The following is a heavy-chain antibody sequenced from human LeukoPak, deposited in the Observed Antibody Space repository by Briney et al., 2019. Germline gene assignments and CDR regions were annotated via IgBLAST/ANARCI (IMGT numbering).Heavy chain of an antibody. J-gene: IGHJ4*02. CDR1: GFTFRSYW. D-gene: IGHD3-16*02. V-gene: IGHV3-7*01. Sequence: PGGSLRLSCAASGFTFRSYWMGWVRQAPGKGLEWVANIKEDGSDKYYVESVKGRLNISKDKAKNSLYLPMKSLRAEDTAVYYWARDTYRFFDCWGQGTLVTVSS. CDR2: IKEDGSDK. CDR3: ARDTYRFFDC.